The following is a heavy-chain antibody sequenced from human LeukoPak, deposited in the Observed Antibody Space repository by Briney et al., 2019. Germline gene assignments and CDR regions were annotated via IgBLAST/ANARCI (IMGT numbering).Heavy chain of an antibody. J-gene: IGHJ4*02. CDR1: GGSFSGYY. Sequence: PSETLSLTCAVYGGSFSGYYWSWIRQPPGKGLEWIGEVERSGSTNYNPSLKSRVTISVDTSKNQFSLELSSVTAADTAVYYCVRGYGSGSYWDYWGQGALVTVSS. CDR3: VRGYGSGSYWDY. V-gene: IGHV4-34*01. D-gene: IGHD3-10*01. CDR2: VERSGST.